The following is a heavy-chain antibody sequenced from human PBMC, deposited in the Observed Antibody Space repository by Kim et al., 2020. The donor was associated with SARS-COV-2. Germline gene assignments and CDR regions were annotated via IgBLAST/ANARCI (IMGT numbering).Heavy chain of an antibody. V-gene: IGHV3-64D*09. CDR3: VRFDFDISGRYYYYDIDV. D-gene: IGHD3-22*01. Sequence: GGSLRLSCSASGFIFRSHAMYWVRQAPGERLELVSAIKNDGGDTTYVDSARGRFIISRDNSKNMLYLQMSSLIPDDTGVYYCVRFDFDISGRYYYYDIDV. CDR2: IKNDGGDT. J-gene: IGHJ6*01. CDR1: GFIFRSHA.